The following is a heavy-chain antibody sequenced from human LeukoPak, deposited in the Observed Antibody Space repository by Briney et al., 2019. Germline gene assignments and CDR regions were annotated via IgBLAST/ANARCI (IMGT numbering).Heavy chain of an antibody. CDR2: IYQSGST. J-gene: IGHJ4*02. D-gene: IGHD5-24*01. CDR1: GGSIDTGDW. Sequence: NPSETLSLTCVVSGGSIDTGDWWTWVRQSPGKGLEWIGEIYQSGSTHYSPSLKNRVTISIDKSKNQFSLNLKSVTAADTAVYYCARASSTMGMATFWGRYYFDYWGQGTLVTVSS. CDR3: ARASSTMGMATFWGRYYFDY. V-gene: IGHV4/OR15-8*01.